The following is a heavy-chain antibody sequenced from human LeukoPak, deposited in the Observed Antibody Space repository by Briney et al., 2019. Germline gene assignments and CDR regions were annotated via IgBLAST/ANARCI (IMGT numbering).Heavy chain of an antibody. V-gene: IGHV1-2*02. CDR3: ARSSTDFYFYGMDA. J-gene: IGHJ6*02. CDR1: GYTFIAYY. CDR2: INPNSGAT. Sequence: ASVKVSCKASGYTFIAYYIHWVRRAPGQGLEWMGWINPNSGATNSAQKFLRRVTMTRDTSSSSAYMDLSRLTSDDTAVYYCARSSTDFYFYGMDAWGQGTTVTVSS. D-gene: IGHD4-17*01.